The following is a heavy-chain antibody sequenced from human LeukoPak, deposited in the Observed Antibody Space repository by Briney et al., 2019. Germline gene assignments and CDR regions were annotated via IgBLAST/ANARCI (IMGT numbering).Heavy chain of an antibody. Sequence: TGGSLRLSCAASGFTFSNYGMHWVRQAPGKGLEWVAVIWYDGNNKDYADSVKGRFTISRDNSKNTLSLQMISLRVEDTAMYYCARVNCRSSSCYLASYFFDSWGQGTLVTVSS. D-gene: IGHD2-2*01. CDR2: IWYDGNNK. CDR1: GFTFSNYG. J-gene: IGHJ5*01. V-gene: IGHV3-33*01. CDR3: ARVNCRSSSCYLASYFFDS.